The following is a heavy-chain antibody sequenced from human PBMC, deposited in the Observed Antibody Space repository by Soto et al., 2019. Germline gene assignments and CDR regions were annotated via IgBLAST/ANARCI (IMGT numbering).Heavy chain of an antibody. V-gene: IGHV4-31*03. J-gene: IGHJ4*02. D-gene: IGHD4-17*01. CDR1: GGSISSGGYY. Sequence: SETLSLTCTVSGGSISSGGYYWSWVRQHPGKGLEWIGYIYYTGSMYYNPSLKRRVTISVDTSKNQYSLKLSSVTAADTAVYYCAKARDYGDYFDYWGQGTLVTVSS. CDR2: IYYTGSM. CDR3: AKARDYGDYFDY.